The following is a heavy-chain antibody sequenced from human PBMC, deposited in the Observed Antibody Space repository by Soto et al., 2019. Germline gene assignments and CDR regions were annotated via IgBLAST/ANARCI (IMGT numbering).Heavy chain of an antibody. CDR1: GGSISSSSYY. J-gene: IGHJ4*02. V-gene: IGHV4-39*01. Sequence: PSETLSLTCTVSGGSISSSSYYWGWIRQPPGKGLEWIGSIYYSGSTYYNPSLKSGVTISVDTSKNQFSLKLSSVTAADTAVYYCARHRTIVGAPTDRGQFDYWGQGTLVTVSS. D-gene: IGHD1-26*01. CDR3: ARHRTIVGAPTDRGQFDY. CDR2: IYYSGST.